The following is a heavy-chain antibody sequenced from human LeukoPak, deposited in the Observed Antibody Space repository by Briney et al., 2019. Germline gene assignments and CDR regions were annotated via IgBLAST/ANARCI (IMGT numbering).Heavy chain of an antibody. Sequence: GASVKVSCKASGDAFNSHTINRVRQAPGQGLEWVGSIIPSFGIPSYAQKFKGRVTIYADTSTTSAYMDLTSLRSEDTAVYYCARDFWGTMVRGASMDVWGQGTTVTVSS. CDR3: ARDFWGTMVRGASMDV. CDR2: IIPSFGIP. J-gene: IGHJ6*02. V-gene: IGHV1-69*10. CDR1: GDAFNSHT. D-gene: IGHD3-10*01.